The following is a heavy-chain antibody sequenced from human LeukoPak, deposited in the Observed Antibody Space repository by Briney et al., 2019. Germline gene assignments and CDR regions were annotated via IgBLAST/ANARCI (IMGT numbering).Heavy chain of an antibody. CDR1: GNYW. V-gene: IGHV3-74*01. J-gene: IGHJ6*02. CDR3: ARDAYYYDSSGYYATYYYYGMDV. D-gene: IGHD3-22*01. Sequence: GGSPRLSCAASGNYWMHWVRQAPGKGLVWVSHINSDGSWTSYADSVKGRFTISKDNAKNTVYLQMNSLRAEDTAVYYCARDAYYYDSSGYYATYYYYGMDVWGQGTTVTVSS. CDR2: INSDGSWT.